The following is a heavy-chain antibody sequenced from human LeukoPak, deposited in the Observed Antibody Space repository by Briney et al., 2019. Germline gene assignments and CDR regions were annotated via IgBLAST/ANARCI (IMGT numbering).Heavy chain of an antibody. Sequence: ASVKVSYKASGYTFTDYYIHWVRQAPGQGLEWMGWINPNSGGTNYAQKFQGRVTMTRGTSISTAYMELSRLRSDDTAVYYCARLGTCSSTSCYPTGDYWGQGTLVTVSS. V-gene: IGHV1-2*02. CDR2: INPNSGGT. J-gene: IGHJ4*02. CDR1: GYTFTDYY. D-gene: IGHD2-2*01. CDR3: ARLGTCSSTSCYPTGDY.